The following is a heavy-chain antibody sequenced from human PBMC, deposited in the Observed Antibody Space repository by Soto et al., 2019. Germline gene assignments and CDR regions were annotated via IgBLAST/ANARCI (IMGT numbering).Heavy chain of an antibody. CDR2: INAGNGNT. J-gene: IGHJ6*02. Sequence: ASVEVCCKDSGYTLDSYAMRWVRQDKRQRLEWMGWINAGNGNTKYSQKFQGRVTITRDTSASTAYMELSSLRSEDTAVYYCARSRDYGSGSYFRYGMDVWGQGTTVTVSS. V-gene: IGHV1-3*01. CDR1: GYTLDSYA. D-gene: IGHD3-10*01. CDR3: ARSRDYGSGSYFRYGMDV.